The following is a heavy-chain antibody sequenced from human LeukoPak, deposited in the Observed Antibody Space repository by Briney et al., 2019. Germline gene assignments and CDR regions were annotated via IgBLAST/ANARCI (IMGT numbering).Heavy chain of an antibody. CDR2: IRRSMNHI. CDR3: ARDLVVCRSVGASEKIDH. J-gene: IGHJ4*02. Sequence: GRSLSLSCAASGLTLSCYSMNWVRHPPGKGLEWVSSIRRSMNHIINANSVKGRFTISRDNAKNSLYLQMNSLRAEDTAVYYCARDLVVCRSVGASEKIDHWGQGTLVTVSS. V-gene: IGHV3-21*01. CDR1: GLTLSCYS. D-gene: IGHD1-26*01.